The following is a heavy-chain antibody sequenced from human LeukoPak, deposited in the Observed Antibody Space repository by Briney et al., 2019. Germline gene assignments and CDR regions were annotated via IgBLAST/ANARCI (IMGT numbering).Heavy chain of an antibody. CDR2: IKSKSDGGTI. J-gene: IGHJ4*02. CDR3: TTRRQDGW. V-gene: IGHV3-15*01. Sequence: PGGSLRLSCVGSGFTFSDAWMSWVRQAPGKGLEWVGRIKSKSDGGTIDYAAPVKGRFTVSRDDSRNTLYLQMNSLKTEDTAVYYCTTRRQDGWWGQGTLVTVS. CDR1: GFTFSDAW. D-gene: IGHD2-15*01.